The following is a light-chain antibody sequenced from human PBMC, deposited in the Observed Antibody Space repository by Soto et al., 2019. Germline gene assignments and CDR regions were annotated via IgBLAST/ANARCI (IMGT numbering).Light chain of an antibody. Sequence: QPVLTQSPSASASLGASVKLTCTLSSGHNTYAIAWHQHHPEKGPRYLMNLDSDGSHSKGDGIPDRFSGSSSGAERYLTISSLQSEDEADYYCQTWATGIPAVFGGGTQLTVL. CDR1: SGHNTYA. J-gene: IGLJ7*01. V-gene: IGLV4-69*01. CDR3: QTWATGIPAV. CDR2: LDSDGSH.